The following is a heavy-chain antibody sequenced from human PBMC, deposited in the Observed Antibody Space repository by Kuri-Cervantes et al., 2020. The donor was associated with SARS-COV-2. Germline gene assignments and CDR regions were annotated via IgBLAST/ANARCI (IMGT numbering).Heavy chain of an antibody. CDR3: AKDIKSQLPHDAFYI. CDR2: ISVSGGST. Sequence: GGSLRLSCAASGFTFSSYAMSWVRQAPGTGLEWVSAISVSGGSTYYADSVKGRFTTSSDDSKTTLYLQMNSLRADDTAVYYCAKDIKSQLPHDAFYIWGQGTMVTVSS. D-gene: IGHD2-2*01. J-gene: IGHJ3*02. V-gene: IGHV3-23*01. CDR1: GFTFSSYA.